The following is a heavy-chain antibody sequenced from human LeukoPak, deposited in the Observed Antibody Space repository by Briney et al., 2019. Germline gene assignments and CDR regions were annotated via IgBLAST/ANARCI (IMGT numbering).Heavy chain of an antibody. J-gene: IGHJ4*02. V-gene: IGHV1-69*13. CDR1: GYTLTELS. CDR3: ARQSGSFLFDY. Sequence: SVKVSCKVSGYTLTELSMHWVRQAPGQGLEWMGGIIPIFGTANYAQKFQGRVTITADESTSTAYMELSSLRSEDTAVYYCARQSGSFLFDYWGQGTLVTVSS. CDR2: IIPIFGTA. D-gene: IGHD1-26*01.